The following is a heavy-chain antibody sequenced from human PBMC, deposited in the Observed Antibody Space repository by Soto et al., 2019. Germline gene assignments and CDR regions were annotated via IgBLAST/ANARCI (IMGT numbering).Heavy chain of an antibody. CDR2: VKDGGST. J-gene: IGHJ1*01. Sequence: QVQLQQWGAGLLKPSETLSLTCTVNGGSLTGYYWSWIRQPPGKGLEWIGEVKDGGSTNYSPSLRGXXAXQXXTAKNHLSLRLNSVPAADTAVYFCARGQEGIVATHWAQGALVTVSS. CDR3: ARGQEGIVATH. CDR1: GGSLTGYY. D-gene: IGHD5-12*01. V-gene: IGHV4-34*01.